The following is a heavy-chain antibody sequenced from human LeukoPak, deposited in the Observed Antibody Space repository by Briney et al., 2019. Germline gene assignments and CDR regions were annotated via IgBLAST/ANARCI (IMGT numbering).Heavy chain of an antibody. V-gene: IGHV3-7*03. CDR2: INHNGNVN. CDR1: GFTFSSYW. Sequence: GGSLRLSCAASGFTFSSYWMNWARQAPGKGLEWVASINHNGNVNYYVDSVKGRFTISRDNAKNTLFLQMNSLRAEDTAVYYCAKDGGLWVSAHWGDSWGRGTLVTVSS. CDR3: AKDGGLWVSAHWGDS. J-gene: IGHJ4*02. D-gene: IGHD7-27*01.